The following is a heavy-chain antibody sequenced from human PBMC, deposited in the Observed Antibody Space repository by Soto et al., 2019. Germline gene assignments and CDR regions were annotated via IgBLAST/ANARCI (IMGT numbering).Heavy chain of an antibody. J-gene: IGHJ6*04. Sequence: TLSLTCAVYGGSFSGYYWSWIRQPPGKGLEWIGEINHSGSTNYNPSLKSRVTISVDTSKNQFSLKLSSVTAADTAVYYCARGGGYCSRGSCKPIPYYYGMDVWGKGTTVTVSS. CDR1: GGSFSGYY. V-gene: IGHV4-34*01. CDR3: ARGGGYCSRGSCKPIPYYYGMDV. CDR2: INHSGST. D-gene: IGHD2-15*01.